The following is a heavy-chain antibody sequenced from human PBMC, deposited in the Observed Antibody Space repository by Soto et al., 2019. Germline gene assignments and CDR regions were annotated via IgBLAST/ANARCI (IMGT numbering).Heavy chain of an antibody. V-gene: IGHV4-31*03. Sequence: SETLSLTCTVSGGSISSGGYYWSWIRQHPGKGLEWIGYIYYSGSTYYNPSLKSRVTISVDTSKNQFSLKLSSVTAADTAVYYCARDQGVDTGMEPDAFDIWGQGTMVTVSS. D-gene: IGHD5-18*01. CDR2: IYYSGST. CDR1: GGSISSGGYY. J-gene: IGHJ3*02. CDR3: ARDQGVDTGMEPDAFDI.